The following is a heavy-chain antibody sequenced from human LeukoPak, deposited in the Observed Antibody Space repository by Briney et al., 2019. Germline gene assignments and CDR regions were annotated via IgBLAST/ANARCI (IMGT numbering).Heavy chain of an antibody. V-gene: IGHV3-7*01. CDR2: IKQDGSEK. J-gene: IGHJ4*02. Sequence: GGSLRLSCAASGFISSSYWMSWVRQAPGKGLEWVGNIKQDGSEKYYVDSVKGRFTISRDNAKNSLYLQMNSLRAEDTAVYYCARDRAPGYSSCLDYWGQGTLVTVSS. D-gene: IGHD6-19*01. CDR3: ARDRAPGYSSCLDY. CDR1: GFISSSYW.